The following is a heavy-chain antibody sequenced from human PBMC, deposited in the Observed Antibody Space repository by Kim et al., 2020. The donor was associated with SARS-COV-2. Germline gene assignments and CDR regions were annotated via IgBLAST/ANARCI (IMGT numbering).Heavy chain of an antibody. V-gene: IGHV4-59*01. J-gene: IGHJ3*02. D-gene: IGHD3-9*01. CDR3: ARNQNWLGAFDI. Sequence: SETLSLTCTVSGGSIKNYYWSWIRQSPERGLEWIGYVYDSGSTKYNPSLMSRITMSVDTSKNQFSLKLSSVTAADTAIYYCARNQNWLGAFDIWGQGTMVTVSS. CDR2: VYDSGST. CDR1: GGSIKNYY.